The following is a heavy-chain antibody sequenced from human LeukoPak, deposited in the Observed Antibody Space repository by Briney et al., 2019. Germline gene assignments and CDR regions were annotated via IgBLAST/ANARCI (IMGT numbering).Heavy chain of an antibody. CDR3: ARGVTYYYDSSGYYNRFDP. D-gene: IGHD3-22*01. CDR1: GYTFTSYD. V-gene: IGHV1-8*01. CDR2: MNPNSGNT. J-gene: IGHJ5*02. Sequence: ASVKVSCKASGYTFTSYDINWVRQAPGQGLEWMGWMNPNSGNTGYAQKFQGRVTMTRNTSISTAYMELSSLRSEDTAVYYCARGVTYYYDSSGYYNRFDPWGQGTLVTVSS.